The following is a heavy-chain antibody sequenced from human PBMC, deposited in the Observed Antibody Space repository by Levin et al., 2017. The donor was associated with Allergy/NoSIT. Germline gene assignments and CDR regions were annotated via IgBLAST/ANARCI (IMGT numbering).Heavy chain of an antibody. CDR3: ARVGASSAY. J-gene: IGHJ4*02. D-gene: IGHD1-26*01. Sequence: AGGSLRLSCAASGFTFSSYAMHWVRQAPGKGLEWVAVISYDGSNKYYADSVKGRFTISRDNSKNTLYLQMNSLRAEDTAVYYCARVGASSAYWGQGTLVTVSS. CDR1: GFTFSSYA. CDR2: ISYDGSNK. V-gene: IGHV3-30-3*01.